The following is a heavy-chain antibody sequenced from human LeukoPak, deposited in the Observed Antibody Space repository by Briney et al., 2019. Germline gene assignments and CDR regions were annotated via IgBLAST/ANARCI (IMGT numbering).Heavy chain of an antibody. J-gene: IGHJ5*02. Sequence: GGSLRLSCAASGFTFSSYSMNWVRQAPGKGLEWVSSISSSNYIYYADSVKGRFTISRDNAKNSLYLQMNSLRAEDTAVYYCARDEGPRSGFDPWGQGTLVSVPS. D-gene: IGHD6-6*01. V-gene: IGHV3-21*01. CDR1: GFTFSSYS. CDR2: ISSSNYI. CDR3: ARDEGPRSGFDP.